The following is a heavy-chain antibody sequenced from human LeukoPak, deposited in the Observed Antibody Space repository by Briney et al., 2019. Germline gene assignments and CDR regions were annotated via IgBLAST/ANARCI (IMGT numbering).Heavy chain of an antibody. D-gene: IGHD5-24*01. Sequence: GGSLRLSCAASGFTFSDYYMSWIRQAPGKGLEWVSYISSSGSTIYYADAVKGGFTISRDNAKNSLYLQMNSLRAEDTAIYYCVKRSRDGYNSPLDSWGQGTLVTVSS. CDR3: VKRSRDGYNSPLDS. J-gene: IGHJ4*02. V-gene: IGHV3-11*01. CDR2: ISSSGSTI. CDR1: GFTFSDYY.